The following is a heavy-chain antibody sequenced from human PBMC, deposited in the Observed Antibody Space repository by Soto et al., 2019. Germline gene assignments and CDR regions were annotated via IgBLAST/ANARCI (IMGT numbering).Heavy chain of an antibody. CDR1: GFTFTDYY. CDR3: ARGGYVES. Sequence: LRLSCVASGFTFTDYYMSWIRQAPGKGLEWVSYVSTSSGYINYADSVKGRFIISRDNAKNSLYLQMNSLRAEDTAVYYCARGGYVESWGQGTLVTAPQ. J-gene: IGHJ4*02. V-gene: IGHV3-11*06. CDR2: VSTSSGYI.